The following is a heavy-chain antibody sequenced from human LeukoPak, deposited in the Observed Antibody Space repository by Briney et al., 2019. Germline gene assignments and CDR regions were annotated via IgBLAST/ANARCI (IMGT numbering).Heavy chain of an antibody. J-gene: IGHJ6*02. CDR1: GFTFNSCA. CDR2: IGGGGGSI. CDR3: ARAYYDFWSGFYGMDV. Sequence: PGGSLRLSCAASGFTFNSCAMTWVRQAPGKGLEWVSVIGGGGGSISYADSVKGRFTISRDNSKNTLYLQMNSLRAEDTAVYYCARAYYDFWSGFYGMDVWGQGTTVTVSS. V-gene: IGHV3-23*01. D-gene: IGHD3-3*01.